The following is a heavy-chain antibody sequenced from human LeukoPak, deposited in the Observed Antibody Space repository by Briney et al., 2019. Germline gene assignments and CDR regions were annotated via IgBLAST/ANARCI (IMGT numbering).Heavy chain of an antibody. CDR3: AKDKLQLLILDYFDY. D-gene: IGHD4-11*01. J-gene: IGHJ4*02. CDR2: ISYDGSNK. CDR1: GFSFRSYG. V-gene: IGHV3-30*18. Sequence: GGSLRLSCAASGFSFRSYGMHWVRQTPGKGLEWVAVISYDGSNKYYADSVKGRFTISRDNSKSTLYLQMNSLRPEDTAVYYCAKDKLQLLILDYFDYWGQGTLVTVSS.